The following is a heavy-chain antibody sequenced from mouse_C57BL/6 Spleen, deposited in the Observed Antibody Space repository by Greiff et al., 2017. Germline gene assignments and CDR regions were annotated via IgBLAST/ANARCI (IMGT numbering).Heavy chain of an antibody. CDR1: GFTFSSYA. J-gene: IGHJ3*01. D-gene: IGHD2-5*01. CDR2: ISDGGSYT. Sequence: EVQRVESGGGLVKPGGSLKLSCAASGFTFSSYAMSWVRQTPEKRLEWVATISDGGSYTYYPDNVKGRFTISRDNAKNNLYLQMSHLKSEDTAMYYCARAGYSNPFAYWGQGTLGTVSA. V-gene: IGHV5-4*01. CDR3: ARAGYSNPFAY.